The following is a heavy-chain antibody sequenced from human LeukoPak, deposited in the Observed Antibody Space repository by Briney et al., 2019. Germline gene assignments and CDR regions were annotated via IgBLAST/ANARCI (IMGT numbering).Heavy chain of an antibody. CDR1: GGSISSYY. V-gene: IGHV4-4*09. Sequence: SETLSLTCTVSGGSISSYYWSWIRQPPGKGLEWIGYIYTSGSTNYNPSLKSRVTISVDTSKNQFSLKLSSVTAADTAVYYCARGYSSGLSAAFGIWGQGTMVTVSS. CDR2: IYTSGST. CDR3: ARGYSSGLSAAFGI. D-gene: IGHD6-19*01. J-gene: IGHJ3*02.